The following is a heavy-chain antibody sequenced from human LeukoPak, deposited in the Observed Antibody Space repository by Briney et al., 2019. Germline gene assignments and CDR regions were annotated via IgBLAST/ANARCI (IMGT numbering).Heavy chain of an antibody. J-gene: IGHJ4*02. CDR3: AKGSRSWYTRGGSNLGY. CDR1: GFTFSSYA. CDR2: ISGSGGST. D-gene: IGHD6-13*01. V-gene: IGHV3-23*01. Sequence: GGSLRLSCAASGFTFSSYAMSWVRQAPGKGLEWVSAISGSGGSTYYADSVKGRFTISRDNSKNSLYLQMNSLRAEDTAVYYCAKGSRSWYTRGGSNLGYWGQGTLVTVSS.